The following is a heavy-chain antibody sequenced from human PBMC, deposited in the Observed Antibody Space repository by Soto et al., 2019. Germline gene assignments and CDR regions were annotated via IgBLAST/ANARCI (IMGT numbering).Heavy chain of an antibody. CDR2: IFHSGST. J-gene: IGHJ4*02. CDR3: ARTHRDGYNYYFDY. V-gene: IGHV4-4*02. Sequence: WETLSLTCAVSGGSISSSTWWSWVRQPPGKGLEWIGEIFHSGSTNYNPSLKSRVTISVDKSKNQFSLKLSSVTAADTAVYYCARTHRDGYNYYFDYWGQGTLVTVS. CDR1: GGSISSSTW. D-gene: IGHD5-12*01.